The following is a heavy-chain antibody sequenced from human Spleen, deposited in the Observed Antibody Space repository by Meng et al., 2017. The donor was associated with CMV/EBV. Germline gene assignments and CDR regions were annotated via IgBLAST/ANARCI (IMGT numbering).Heavy chain of an antibody. CDR1: GFSLDNAW. D-gene: IGHD2-2*01. J-gene: IGHJ6*02. V-gene: IGHV3-7*01. Sequence: GGSLRLSCAASGFSLDNAWMTWVRQAPGKGLEWVANIKQDGSEKYYVDSVKGRFTISRDNAKNSVYVQMNSLRAEDTAVYYCARDRRSNAGMDVWGQGTTVTVSS. CDR2: IKQDGSEK. CDR3: ARDRRSNAGMDV.